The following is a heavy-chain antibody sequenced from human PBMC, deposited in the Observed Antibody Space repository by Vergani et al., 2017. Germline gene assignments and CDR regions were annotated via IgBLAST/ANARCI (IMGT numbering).Heavy chain of an antibody. CDR3: TKAGQYDSDNFHDS. D-gene: IGHD3-22*01. CDR2: ISGHGDNI. Sequence: EVQLLDSGGGLVQPGGSLRLSCAASGFTFSTYATSWVRQAPGKGLDWVSAISGHGDNIFYADSVKGRFTISRDNSQTTVFLQMNSLRADDSAVYYCTKAGQYDSDNFHDSWGQGALVTVAS. J-gene: IGHJ1*01. CDR1: GFTFSTYA. V-gene: IGHV3-23*01.